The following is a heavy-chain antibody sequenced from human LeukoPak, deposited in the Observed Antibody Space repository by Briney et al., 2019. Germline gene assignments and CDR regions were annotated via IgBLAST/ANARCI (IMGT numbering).Heavy chain of an antibody. CDR2: ITSSSSYI. D-gene: IGHD3-22*01. J-gene: IGHJ3*02. CDR3: ARGPGYYDSTNGAFDI. CDR1: GFTFSTYN. V-gene: IGHV3-21*01. Sequence: GGSLRLSCAASGFTFSTYNMNWVRQAPGKGLEWVSSITSSSSYIYYADSVKGRFTISRDNSKNTLYLQMNSPRAEDTAVYYCARGPGYYDSTNGAFDIWGQGTMVTVSS.